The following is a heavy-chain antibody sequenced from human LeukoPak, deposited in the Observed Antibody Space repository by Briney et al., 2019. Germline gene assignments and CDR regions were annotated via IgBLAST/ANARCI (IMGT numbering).Heavy chain of an antibody. CDR1: GYTFTDYY. J-gene: IGHJ4*02. D-gene: IGHD4-11*01. CDR3: ARGQNRDFSDYGMNY. CDR2: INPISGGT. Sequence: ASVKVSCKASGYTFTDYYLHWVRQAPGQGLEWMGWINPISGGTNYPQKFQGRVTMTRDTSISTVYMELSRLKSDDAAIYYCARGQNRDFSDYGMNYWGQGTLVTVSS. V-gene: IGHV1-2*02.